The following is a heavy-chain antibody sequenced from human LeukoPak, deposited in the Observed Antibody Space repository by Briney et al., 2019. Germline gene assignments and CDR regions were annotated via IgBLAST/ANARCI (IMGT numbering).Heavy chain of an antibody. V-gene: IGHV3-23*01. CDR3: AKVRLYGDYPEIDY. Sequence: GGSLRLSCAASEFDFSSHAMTWVRQAPGKGLEWVSAISISGSKTYYADSVKGRFTISRDNSKNTLYLQMNNLRAEDTAVYYCAKVRLYGDYPEIDYWGQGTLVTVSS. D-gene: IGHD4-17*01. J-gene: IGHJ4*02. CDR1: EFDFSSHA. CDR2: ISISGSKT.